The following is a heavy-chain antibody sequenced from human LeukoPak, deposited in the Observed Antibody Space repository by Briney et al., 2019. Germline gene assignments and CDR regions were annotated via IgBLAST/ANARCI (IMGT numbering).Heavy chain of an antibody. CDR2: ISAGSTMI. V-gene: IGHV3-48*04. J-gene: IGHJ5*02. CDR3: ARDVWVRGITWFDP. D-gene: IGHD3-10*01. CDR1: GFTFSSYS. Sequence: PGGSLRLSCAASGFTFSSYSMNWVRQAPGKGLEWVSYISAGSTMILYANSVKGRFTISRDNANNSLYLQMNSLRAEDTAVYHCARDVWVRGITWFDPWGQGTLVTVST.